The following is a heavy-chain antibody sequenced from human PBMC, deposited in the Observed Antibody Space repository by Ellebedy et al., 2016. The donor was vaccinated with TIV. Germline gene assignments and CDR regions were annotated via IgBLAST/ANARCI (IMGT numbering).Heavy chain of an antibody. CDR3: ARSYQLLWNYYGMDV. D-gene: IGHD2-2*01. Sequence: SETLSLTXTVSGGSISSYYWSWIRQPPGKGLEWIGYIYYSGSTNYNPSLKSRVTISVDTSKNQFSLKLSSVTAADTAVYYCARSYQLLWNYYGMDVWGQGTTVTVSS. J-gene: IGHJ6*02. CDR1: GGSISSYY. V-gene: IGHV4-59*01. CDR2: IYYSGST.